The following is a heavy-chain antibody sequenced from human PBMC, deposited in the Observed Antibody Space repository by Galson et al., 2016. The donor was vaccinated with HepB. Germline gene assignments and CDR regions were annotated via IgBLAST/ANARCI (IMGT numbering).Heavy chain of an antibody. CDR3: ARLRARHGQGDF. J-gene: IGHJ4*02. CDR2: IYPGDSDT. Sequence: QSGAGVKKPGESLKIACKGFGYSFRSSWIGWVRQMPGKGLEWVGFIYPGDSDTKYRPSFHGQVIISADKSIDTAYLQWDRLRVSDTAMYYCARLRARHGQGDFWGQGTLVTVSS. V-gene: IGHV5-51*01. D-gene: IGHD5-24*01. CDR1: GYSFRSSW.